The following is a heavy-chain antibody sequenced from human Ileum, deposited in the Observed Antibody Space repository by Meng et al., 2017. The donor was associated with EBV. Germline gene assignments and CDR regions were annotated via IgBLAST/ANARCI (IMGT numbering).Heavy chain of an antibody. CDR2: IDNDGTTT. CDR3: VRDSPHANFNY. J-gene: IGHJ4*02. CDR1: GFSFSSYW. D-gene: IGHD2-8*01. Sequence: GHLVESGGGLVQPGGSWRLSCAASGFSFSSYWMHWVRQAPGKGLVCVSHIDNDGTTTNYADSVKGRFTVSRDNAKSTLDLQMNSLRVDDTGVYFCVRDSPHANFNYWGQGALVTVSS. V-gene: IGHV3-74*01.